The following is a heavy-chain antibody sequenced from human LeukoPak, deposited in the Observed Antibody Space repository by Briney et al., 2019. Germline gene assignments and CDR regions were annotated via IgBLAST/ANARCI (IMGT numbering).Heavy chain of an antibody. CDR1: GGSISSGTYY. V-gene: IGHV4-61*09. D-gene: IGHD5-12*01. J-gene: IGHJ5*02. CDR2: IYTSGST. CDR3: ARDSGYDWGITYNWFDP. Sequence: SETLSLTCTVSGGSISSGTYYWSWIRLPAGKGLEWIGHIYTSGSTNYNPSLKSRLTISIDTSKNQFSLKLSSVTAADTAGYYCARDSGYDWGITYNWFDPWGQGTLVTVSS.